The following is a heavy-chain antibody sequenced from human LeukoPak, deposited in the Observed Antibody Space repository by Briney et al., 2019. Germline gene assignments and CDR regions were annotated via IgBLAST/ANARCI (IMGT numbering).Heavy chain of an antibody. Sequence: GGSLRLSCAASGFTVSSNYMSWVRQAPGKGLEWVSIIYSGGSTYYADSVKGRFTISKDNSKNTLYLQMNSLRAEDTAVYYCASGSGSYRTPYYYMDVWGKGTTVTVSS. J-gene: IGHJ6*03. D-gene: IGHD3-10*01. V-gene: IGHV3-53*01. CDR2: IYSGGST. CDR3: ASGSGSYRTPYYYMDV. CDR1: GFTVSSNY.